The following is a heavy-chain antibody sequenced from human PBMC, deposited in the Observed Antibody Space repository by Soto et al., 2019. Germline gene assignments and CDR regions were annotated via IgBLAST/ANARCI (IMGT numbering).Heavy chain of an antibody. J-gene: IGHJ3*02. CDR1: GFSFGDYI. Sequence: AQLVESGGSLVKPGGSLRLSCAASGFSFGDYIMNWVRQAPGRGLEWVASNRHSGSYIFYADSVKGRFTISRDNSRDSLYLQMNSLRVDDTAIYYCASPRDYCVTTSNCFIAFDIWGQGTRVTVSS. CDR2: NRHSGSYI. V-gene: IGHV3-21*01. CDR3: ASPRDYCVTTSNCFIAFDI. D-gene: IGHD4-17*01.